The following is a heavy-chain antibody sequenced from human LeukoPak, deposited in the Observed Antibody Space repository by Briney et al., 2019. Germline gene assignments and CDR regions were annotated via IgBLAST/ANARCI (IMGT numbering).Heavy chain of an antibody. Sequence: PSQTLSLTCTVSGASIRSGDYYWSWIRQPPGKGLEWIGYIYYSGSTYYNPSLKSRIIISVDTSKNQFSLKLRSVTAADTAVYYCARAGYSGFDFNFDYWGQGTLVTVSS. V-gene: IGHV4-30-4*01. CDR1: GASIRSGDYY. J-gene: IGHJ4*02. CDR3: ARAGYSGFDFNFDY. CDR2: IYYSGST. D-gene: IGHD5-12*01.